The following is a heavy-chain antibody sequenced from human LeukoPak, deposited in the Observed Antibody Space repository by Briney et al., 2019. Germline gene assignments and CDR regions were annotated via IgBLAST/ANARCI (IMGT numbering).Heavy chain of an antibody. Sequence: ASVKVSCKASGGTFSSYAISWVRQAPGQGLEWMGRIIPIFGTPNYAQKLQGRITITADKSTSTAYMELSSLRSEDTAVYYCARDSYDSDYINYWGQGTLVTVSS. V-gene: IGHV1-69*06. CDR1: GGTFSSYA. D-gene: IGHD4-11*01. CDR2: IIPIFGTP. J-gene: IGHJ4*02. CDR3: ARDSYDSDYINY.